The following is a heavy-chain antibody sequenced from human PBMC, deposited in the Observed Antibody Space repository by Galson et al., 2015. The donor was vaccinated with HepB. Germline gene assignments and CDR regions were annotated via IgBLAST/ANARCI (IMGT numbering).Heavy chain of an antibody. Sequence: SLRLSCAASGFTFSDYYMSWIRQAPGKGLEWVSYISSSSSYTNYADSVKGRFTISRDNAKNSLYLQMNSLRAEDTAVYYCARALGGNPHHPDAFDIWGQGTMVTVSS. CDR2: ISSSSSYT. J-gene: IGHJ3*02. V-gene: IGHV3-11*06. CDR1: GFTFSDYY. CDR3: ARALGGNPHHPDAFDI. D-gene: IGHD3-16*01.